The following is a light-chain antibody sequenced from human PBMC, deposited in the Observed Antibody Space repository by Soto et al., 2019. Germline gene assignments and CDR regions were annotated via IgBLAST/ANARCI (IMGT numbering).Light chain of an antibody. Sequence: QPVLTQSPSASATPGQRVTISCSGGRSNIGTYTVNWYQQLPGTAPTLLIYRNHQLPSGVPDRFSGSKSGTSASLAISGPQSEDKADYYCAAWDDSLRAVVFGGGTKLSV. CDR1: RSNIGTYT. CDR2: RNH. CDR3: AAWDDSLRAVV. V-gene: IGLV1-44*01. J-gene: IGLJ2*01.